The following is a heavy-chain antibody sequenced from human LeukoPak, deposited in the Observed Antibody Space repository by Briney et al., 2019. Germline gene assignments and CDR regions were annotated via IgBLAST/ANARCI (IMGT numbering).Heavy chain of an antibody. CDR3: ARVREIYSSSWPYDC. V-gene: IGHV3-21*01. CDR2: ISSSSSYI. D-gene: IGHD6-13*01. CDR1: GFTFSSYS. J-gene: IGHJ4*02. Sequence: GGSLRLSCAASGFTFSSYSMNWVRQAPGKGLEWVSSISSSSSYIYYADSVKGRFTISRDNSNNTLYLQMNSLRTEDTAVYYCARVREIYSSSWPYDCWGQGTLVTVSS.